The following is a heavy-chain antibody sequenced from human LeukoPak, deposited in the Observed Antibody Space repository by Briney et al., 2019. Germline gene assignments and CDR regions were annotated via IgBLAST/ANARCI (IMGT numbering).Heavy chain of an antibody. D-gene: IGHD6-13*01. J-gene: IGHJ4*02. CDR1: GYTFTSYG. Sequence: ASVKVACKACGYTFTSYGISWVRQAPGQGLEWLGWISAYNGNTNYAQKLQGRVTMTTDTSTSTAYMELRSLRSDDTAVYYCARTISSSWYDYWGQGTLVTVSS. CDR3: ARTISSSWYDY. CDR2: ISAYNGNT. V-gene: IGHV1-18*01.